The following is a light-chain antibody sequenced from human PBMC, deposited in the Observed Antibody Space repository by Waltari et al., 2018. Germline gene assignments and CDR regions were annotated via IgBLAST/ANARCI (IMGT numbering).Light chain of an antibody. Sequence: QSVLTQPPSASGPRGQRVTISCSGSSSNIGSNYVYWYQQLPGTAPKLLIYRNNQRPSGVPDRFSGSKSGTSASLAISGLRSEDEADYYCAAWDDSLSGWVFGGGTKLTVL. V-gene: IGLV1-47*01. J-gene: IGLJ3*02. CDR1: SSNIGSNY. CDR3: AAWDDSLSGWV. CDR2: RNN.